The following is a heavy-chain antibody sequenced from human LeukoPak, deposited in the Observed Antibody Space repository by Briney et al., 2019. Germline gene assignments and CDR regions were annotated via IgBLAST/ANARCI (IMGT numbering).Heavy chain of an antibody. D-gene: IGHD3-9*01. CDR2: ISGSGGST. CDR3: AKGYYDILTGYYRVPYYFDY. Sequence: PGGSLRLSCAASGFTFSSYAMSWVRQAPGKGLEWVSAISGSGGSTYYADSVKGRFTISRDNSKNTLYLQTNSLRAEDTAVYYCAKGYYDILTGYYRVPYYFDYWGQGTLVTVSS. V-gene: IGHV3-23*01. CDR1: GFTFSSYA. J-gene: IGHJ4*02.